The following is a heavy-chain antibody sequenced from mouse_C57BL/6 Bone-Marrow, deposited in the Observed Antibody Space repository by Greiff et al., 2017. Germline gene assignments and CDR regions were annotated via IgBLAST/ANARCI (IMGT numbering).Heavy chain of an antibody. D-gene: IGHD1-1*01. V-gene: IGHV5-12*01. CDR2: ISNGGGST. CDR3: ARESITTLGY. Sequence: EVKVVESGGGLVQPGGSLKLSCAASGFTFSDYYMYWVRQTPEKRLEWVAYISNGGGSTYYPDTVKGRFTISRDNAKNTLYLQMSRLKSEDTAMYYCARESITTLGYWGQGTSVTVSS. J-gene: IGHJ4*01. CDR1: GFTFSDYY.